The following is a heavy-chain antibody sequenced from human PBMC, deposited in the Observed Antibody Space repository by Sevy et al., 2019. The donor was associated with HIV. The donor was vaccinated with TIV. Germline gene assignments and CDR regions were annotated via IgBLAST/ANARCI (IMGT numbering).Heavy chain of an antibody. CDR1: GFTFSSYG. Sequence: GGSLRLSCAASGFTFSSYGMHWVRQAPGKGLEWVAVIWYDGSNKYYADSVKGRFTISRDNSKNTLYLQMNSLRAEDTAVYYCAREGAAAGEFDYWGQGTMVTVSS. J-gene: IGHJ4*02. D-gene: IGHD6-13*01. CDR2: IWYDGSNK. V-gene: IGHV3-33*01. CDR3: AREGAAAGEFDY.